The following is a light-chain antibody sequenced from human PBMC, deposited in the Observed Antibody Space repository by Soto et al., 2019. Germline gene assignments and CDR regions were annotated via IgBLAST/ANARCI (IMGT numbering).Light chain of an antibody. CDR2: EVS. Sequence: DIVLTQTPLSLSVISGQPASISCKSSQSLLHSDGKTYLFWYLQKPGQSPQLLICEVSNRFSGVPDRFSGSGSGTDFTLIISRVEAEDVGLYYCMQGKDLTYTFGQGTKLEIK. CDR3: MQGKDLTYT. J-gene: IGKJ2*01. CDR1: QSLLHSDGKTY. V-gene: IGKV2-29*03.